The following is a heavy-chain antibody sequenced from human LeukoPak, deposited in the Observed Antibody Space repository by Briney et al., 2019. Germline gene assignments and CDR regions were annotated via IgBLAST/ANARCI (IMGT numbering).Heavy chain of an antibody. CDR1: GGSISSSSYY. CDR3: ARQNYYGSGSWFDP. CDR2: LYYSGST. D-gene: IGHD3-10*01. J-gene: IGHJ5*02. V-gene: IGHV4-39*07. Sequence: RSSETLSLTCTVSGGSISSSSYYWGWIRQPPGKGLEWIGSLYYSGSTYYNPSLKSRVTISVDTSKNQFSLKLSSVTAADTAVYYCARQNYYGSGSWFDPWGQGTLVTVSS.